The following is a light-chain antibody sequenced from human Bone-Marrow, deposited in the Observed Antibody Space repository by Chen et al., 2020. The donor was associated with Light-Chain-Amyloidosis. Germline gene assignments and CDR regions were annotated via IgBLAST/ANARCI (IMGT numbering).Light chain of an antibody. J-gene: IGLJ2*01. CDR3: SSYTRSNTVV. Sequence: QSALPQPASVSGSPGQAITISCTGTSSDVGGYKYVSWYQQHPGKAPKVMIYDVRNRPSGVSNRFSGSKSGNTASLTISGLQAEDEAEYFCSSYTRSNTVVFGGGTKLTVL. CDR2: DVR. CDR1: SSDVGGYKY. V-gene: IGLV2-14*03.